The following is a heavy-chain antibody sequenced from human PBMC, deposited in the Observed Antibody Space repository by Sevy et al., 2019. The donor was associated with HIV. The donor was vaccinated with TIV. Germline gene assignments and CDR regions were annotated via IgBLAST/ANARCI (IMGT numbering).Heavy chain of an antibody. CDR3: AKGFCSGATCPRDYYYYGMDV. CDR2: ISGSGRFT. J-gene: IGHJ6*02. D-gene: IGHD2-15*01. V-gene: IGHV3-23*01. Sequence: GGSLRLSCSASEFTFSSNAMSWVRQAPGKGLEWVSSISGSGRFTYYADFVEGRFIISRDNSKNTLSVQMNSLRAEDTAVYYCAKGFCSGATCPRDYYYYGMDVWGQGTTVTVSS. CDR1: EFTFSSNA.